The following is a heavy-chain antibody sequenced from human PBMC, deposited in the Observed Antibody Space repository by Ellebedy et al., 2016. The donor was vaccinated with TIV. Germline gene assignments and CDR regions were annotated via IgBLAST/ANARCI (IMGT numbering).Heavy chain of an antibody. J-gene: IGHJ4*02. D-gene: IGHD3-10*01. CDR2: TAYSGNT. V-gene: IGHV4-39*01. CDR1: GGSISSTGYY. CDR3: ARHDYYYDSGITEFDY. Sequence: MPSETLSLTCTVSGGSISSTGYYWGWIRQPPGKGLEWIGSTAYSGNTYYNPSLKSRVTISADPSKNQFSLELSSVTAADTAVYYCARHDYYYDSGITEFDYWGQGILVTVSS.